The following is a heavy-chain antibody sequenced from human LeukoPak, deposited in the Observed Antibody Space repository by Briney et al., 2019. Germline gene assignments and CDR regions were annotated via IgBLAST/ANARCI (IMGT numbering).Heavy chain of an antibody. Sequence: PSETLSLTCTVSGGSISSSSYYWGWIRQPPGKGLEWIGSIYYSGSTYYNPSLKSRVTISVDTSKNQFSLKLSSVTAADTAVYYCAGDPQELITMVRGVLDYWGQGTLVTVSS. CDR1: GGSISSSSYY. CDR3: AGDPQELITMVRGVLDY. V-gene: IGHV4-39*07. CDR2: IYYSGST. J-gene: IGHJ4*02. D-gene: IGHD3-10*01.